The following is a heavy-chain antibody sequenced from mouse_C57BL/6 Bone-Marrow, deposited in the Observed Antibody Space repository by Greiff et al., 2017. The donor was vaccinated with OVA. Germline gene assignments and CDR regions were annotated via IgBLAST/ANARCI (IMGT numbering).Heavy chain of an antibody. CDR2: IYPGDGDT. Sequence: QVHVKQSGPELVKPGASVKISCKASGYAFSSSWMNWVKQRPGKGLEWIGRIYPGDGDTNYNGKFKGKATLTADKSSSTAYMQLSSLTSEDSAVYFCARRGRIYYGNYGAMDYWGQGTSVTVSS. CDR3: ARRGRIYYGNYGAMDY. V-gene: IGHV1-82*01. J-gene: IGHJ4*01. CDR1: GYAFSSSW. D-gene: IGHD2-1*01.